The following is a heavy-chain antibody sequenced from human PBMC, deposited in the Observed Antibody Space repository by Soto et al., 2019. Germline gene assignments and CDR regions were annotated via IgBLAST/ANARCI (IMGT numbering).Heavy chain of an antibody. CDR3: ARAFTGYCSGGSCPWFDP. CDR2: VSSTAEE. CDR1: GFSLSSAGVG. Sequence: QVSLRESGPVLVKPTETLTLTCTVSGFSLSSAGVGVSWIRQSPGKALEWLAHVSSTAEESDRTSLKNRLTISKDTSRNLVVLTLTNLGPADTATYYCARAFTGYCSGGSCPWFDPWGPGTLVTVSS. D-gene: IGHD2-15*01. J-gene: IGHJ5*02. V-gene: IGHV2-26*02.